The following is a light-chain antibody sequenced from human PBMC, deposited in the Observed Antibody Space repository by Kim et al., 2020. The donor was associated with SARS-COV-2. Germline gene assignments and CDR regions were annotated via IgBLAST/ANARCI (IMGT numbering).Light chain of an antibody. V-gene: IGLV3-9*01. CDR3: QVWDSSKAV. CDR1: DIGGKN. CDR2: RDS. Sequence: ALGQTGRITCGGLDIGGKNVPWDHQKPGQAPLLVIYRDSSPPSGFPQRFSGSNAGNTATLTISRAQAGDEADYYCQVWDSSKAVFGGGTHLTVL. J-gene: IGLJ3*02.